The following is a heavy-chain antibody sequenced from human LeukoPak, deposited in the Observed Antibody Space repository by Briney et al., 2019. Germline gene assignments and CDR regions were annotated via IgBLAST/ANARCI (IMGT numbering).Heavy chain of an antibody. D-gene: IGHD3-10*01. Sequence: GGSLRLSCAASGFTFSSYAMSWVRQAPGKGLEWVSAISGSGGSTYYADSVKGRFTISRDNSKNTLYLQMNSLRAEDTAVYYCARSGYGSGSYYNGPDALDIWGQGTMVTVSS. CDR1: GFTFSSYA. J-gene: IGHJ3*02. CDR3: ARSGYGSGSYYNGPDALDI. V-gene: IGHV3-23*01. CDR2: ISGSGGST.